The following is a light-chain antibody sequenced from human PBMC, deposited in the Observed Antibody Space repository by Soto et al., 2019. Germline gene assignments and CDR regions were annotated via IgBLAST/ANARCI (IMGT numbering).Light chain of an antibody. Sequence: IQMTQSPSALSASVGDRVTITCRASQSINSWLAWYQQKSGKAPKLLIYKASSLESGVPARFSGSGSGTDFTLTISSLEPEDFAVYYCQQRSNWLLTFGGGTKVDIK. CDR3: QQRSNWLLT. J-gene: IGKJ4*01. CDR1: QSINSW. V-gene: IGKV1-5*03. CDR2: KAS.